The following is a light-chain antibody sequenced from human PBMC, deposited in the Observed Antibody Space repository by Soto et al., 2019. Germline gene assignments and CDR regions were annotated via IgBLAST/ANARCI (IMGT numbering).Light chain of an antibody. Sequence: DIVMTQSPDSLSVSLGARATINCKSSQSVLYSSNNNNYLAWYQQKPGQPPKLLIYWASTRESGIPDRFSGSGSETDFTLTISSLQAEDVAVYYCQQYYSTPETFGQGTKVEIK. J-gene: IGKJ1*01. CDR1: QSVLYSSNNNNY. CDR2: WAS. CDR3: QQYYSTPET. V-gene: IGKV4-1*01.